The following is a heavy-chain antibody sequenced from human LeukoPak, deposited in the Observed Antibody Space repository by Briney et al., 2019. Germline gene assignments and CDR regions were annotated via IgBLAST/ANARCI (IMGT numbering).Heavy chain of an antibody. CDR3: ARVRRNDYGDYVGGAFDI. V-gene: IGHV1-69*10. CDR2: IIPILGIA. CDR1: GGTFSSYA. J-gene: IGHJ3*02. Sequence: ASVKVSCTASGGTFSSYAISWVRQAPGQGLEWMGRIIPILGIANYAQKFQGRVTITADKSTSTAYMELSSLRSEDTAVYYCARVRRNDYGDYVGGAFDIWGQGTMDTVSS. D-gene: IGHD4-17*01.